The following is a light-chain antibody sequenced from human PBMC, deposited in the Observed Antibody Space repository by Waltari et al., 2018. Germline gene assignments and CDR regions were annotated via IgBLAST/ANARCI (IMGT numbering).Light chain of an antibody. CDR1: SSDVGGYTY. J-gene: IGLJ2*01. CDR3: SSYTSSSTRVV. V-gene: IGLV2-14*03. Sequence: QSALTQPASVSGSPGQSITISCTGTSSDVGGYTYVSWYHQHPGNAPKLMIYDVSNRPSGVSNRFSGSKSGNTASLTISGLQAEDEADYYCSSYTSSSTRVVFGGGTKLTVL. CDR2: DVS.